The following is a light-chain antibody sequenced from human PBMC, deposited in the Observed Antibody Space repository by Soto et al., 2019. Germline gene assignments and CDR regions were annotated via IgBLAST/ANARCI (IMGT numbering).Light chain of an antibody. CDR3: QQYNSWPPWT. CDR1: QSVSSN. Sequence: EIVMTQSPATLSVSPGERATISCRASQSVSSNLAWYQQKPGQAPRLLIYGASTRATGIPARFSGSGSGTEFTLTISSLQSEDFAVYYCQQYNSWPPWTFGRGTKVEIK. J-gene: IGKJ1*01. CDR2: GAS. V-gene: IGKV3-15*01.